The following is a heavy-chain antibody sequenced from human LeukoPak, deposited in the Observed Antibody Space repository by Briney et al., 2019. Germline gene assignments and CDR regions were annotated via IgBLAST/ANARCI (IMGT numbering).Heavy chain of an antibody. D-gene: IGHD3-10*01. Sequence: PSGTLSLTCTVSGGSISSGGYYWSWIRPHPGKGLEWIGYIYYSGSTYYNPSLKSRVTISVDTSKNQFALKLSSVTAAYTAVYYCARWRGNAFDIWGQGTRDSVSS. CDR1: GGSISSGGYY. V-gene: IGHV4-31*03. CDR2: IYYSGST. J-gene: IGHJ3*02. CDR3: ARWRGNAFDI.